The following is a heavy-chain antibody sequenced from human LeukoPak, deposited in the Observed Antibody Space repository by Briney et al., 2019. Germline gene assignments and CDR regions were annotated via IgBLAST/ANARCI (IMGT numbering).Heavy chain of an antibody. Sequence: SETLSLTCTVSGGSISSSSYYWGWIRQPPGKGLEWIGSIYYSGSTYYNPSLKSRVTISVDTSKNQFSLKLSSVTAADTAVYYCARLMGARQQLEDFWFDPWGQGTLVTVSS. J-gene: IGHJ5*02. CDR2: IYYSGST. V-gene: IGHV4-39*01. CDR1: GGSISSSSYY. CDR3: ARLMGARQQLEDFWFDP. D-gene: IGHD6-13*01.